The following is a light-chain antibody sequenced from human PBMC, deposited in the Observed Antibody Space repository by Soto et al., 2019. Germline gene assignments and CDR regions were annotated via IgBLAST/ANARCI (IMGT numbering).Light chain of an antibody. CDR2: GGS. V-gene: IGKV3-15*01. J-gene: IGKJ1*01. Sequence: EFVLPQSPGTLSLSPVERSTLSCRASQSVRSNLAWYKQKPGQAPRILIYGGSTRATGITARLSGSGSGTEFSLSIGSLQSEECAVDYCQQCNDWHPTVGQGTKVDIK. CDR3: QQCNDWHPT. CDR1: QSVRSN.